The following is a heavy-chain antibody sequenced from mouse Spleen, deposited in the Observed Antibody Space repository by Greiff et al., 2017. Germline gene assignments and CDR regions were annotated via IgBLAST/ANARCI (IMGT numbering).Heavy chain of an antibody. CDR3: ARYGYDGY. D-gene: IGHD2-2*01. CDR2: IYPRSGNT. V-gene: IGHV1-81*01. J-gene: IGHJ2*01. CDR1: GYTFTSYG. Sequence: QVQLKESGAELARPGASVKLSCKASGYTFTSYGISWVKQRTGQGLEWIGEIYPRSGNTYYNEKFKGKATLTADKSSSTAYMELRSLTSEDSAVYFCARYGYDGYWGQGTTLTVSS.